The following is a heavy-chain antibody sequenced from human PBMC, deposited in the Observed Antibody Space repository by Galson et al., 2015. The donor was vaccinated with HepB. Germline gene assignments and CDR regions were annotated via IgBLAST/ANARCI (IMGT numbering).Heavy chain of an antibody. CDR3: ARYYGDYAAFDI. CDR2: IWYDGSKK. V-gene: IGHV3-33*01. J-gene: IGHJ3*02. CDR1: GIGFSSHG. Sequence: GIGFSSHGMHWVRQAPGKGLEWVSVIWYDGSKKYYTQSVEGRFTISRDNSKNTLYLQMNSLRAEDTAVYYCARYYGDYAAFDIWGHGTMVTVSS. D-gene: IGHD4-17*01.